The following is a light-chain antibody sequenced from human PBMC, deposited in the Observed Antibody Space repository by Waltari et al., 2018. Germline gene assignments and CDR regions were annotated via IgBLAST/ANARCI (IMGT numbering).Light chain of an antibody. CDR3: QQRANWPYT. CDR1: QTVRTD. V-gene: IGKV3-11*01. CDR2: DAS. J-gene: IGKJ2*01. Sequence: EIMLTQSPATLSLSPGERATLSCRASQTVRTDLAWYQQKPGQAPRLLIFDASSRATVIPAKFSGSGSGTDFTLTVSNLEPEDFAVYYCQQRANWPYTFGQGTRVEI.